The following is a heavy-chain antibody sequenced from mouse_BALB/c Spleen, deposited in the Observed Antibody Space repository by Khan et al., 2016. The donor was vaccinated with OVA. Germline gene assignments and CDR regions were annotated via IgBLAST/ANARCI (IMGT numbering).Heavy chain of an antibody. J-gene: IGHJ4*01. D-gene: IGHD2-3*01. V-gene: IGHV2-9*02. CDR1: GFSLTSYG. CDR2: IWAGGST. Sequence: VQLQESGPGLVAPSQSLSITCTVSGFSLTSYGVHWVRQPPGKGLEWLGVIWAGGSTNYNSALMSRLSISKDNSKSQVCLKMNSLQTDDTAMYYCARFYDGYYYTVDYWGQGTSVTVSS. CDR3: ARFYDGYYYTVDY.